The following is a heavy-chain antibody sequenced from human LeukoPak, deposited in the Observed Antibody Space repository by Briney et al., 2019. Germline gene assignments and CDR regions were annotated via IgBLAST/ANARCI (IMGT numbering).Heavy chain of an antibody. CDR3: ARDPATMIFNAFDI. J-gene: IGHJ3*02. D-gene: IGHD2-15*01. Sequence: PSEPLSLTCSVSGGSISSFYWSWIRQPAGKGLEWIGRIYASGSTNYNPSLKSRVTMSADTSKNQFSLKLSSVTAADTAVYYCARDPATMIFNAFDIWGQGTMVTVSS. CDR1: GGSISSFY. V-gene: IGHV4-4*07. CDR2: IYASGST.